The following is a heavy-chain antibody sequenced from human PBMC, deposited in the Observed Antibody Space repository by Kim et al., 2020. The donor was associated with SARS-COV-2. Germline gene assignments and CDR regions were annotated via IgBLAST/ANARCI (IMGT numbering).Heavy chain of an antibody. J-gene: IGHJ6*02. CDR3: AKWSYYGSGSYYYYGMDV. CDR2: ISGSGGST. V-gene: IGHV3-23*01. D-gene: IGHD3-10*01. Sequence: GGSLRLSCAASGFTFSSYAMSWVRQAPGKGLEWVSAISGSGGSTYYADSVKGRFTISRDNSKNTLYLQMNSLRAEDTAVYYCAKWSYYGSGSYYYYGMDVWGQGTTVTVSS. CDR1: GFTFSSYA.